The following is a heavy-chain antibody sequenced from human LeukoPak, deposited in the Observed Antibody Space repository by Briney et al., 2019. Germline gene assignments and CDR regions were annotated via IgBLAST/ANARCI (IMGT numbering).Heavy chain of an antibody. J-gene: IGHJ4*02. CDR3: ARGAPNIAAAGTTHYFDD. Sequence: SETLSLTCAVYGGSFSGYYWSWIRQPPGKGLEWIGEINHSGSTNYNPSLKSRVTISVDTSKNQFSLKLSPVTAADTAVYYCARGAPNIAAAGTTHYFDDWGQGTLVTVSS. CDR2: INHSGST. D-gene: IGHD6-13*01. CDR1: GGSFSGYY. V-gene: IGHV4-34*01.